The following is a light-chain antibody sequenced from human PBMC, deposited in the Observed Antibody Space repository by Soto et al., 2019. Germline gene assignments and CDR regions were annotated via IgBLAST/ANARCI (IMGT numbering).Light chain of an antibody. CDR1: RTFGGGA. J-gene: IGKJ2*01. CDR3: QLSANSPPKYT. CDR2: GAS. V-gene: IGKV3-20*01. Sequence: EIGLTRPPATRFFSPGERATPPGRPSRTFGGGAWAWYQQKPGQAPRPLIFGASSRAPDIPDRFSGSGSGTDFTLTISRLEPEDFAVYYCQLSANSPPKYTFGQGTKLEI.